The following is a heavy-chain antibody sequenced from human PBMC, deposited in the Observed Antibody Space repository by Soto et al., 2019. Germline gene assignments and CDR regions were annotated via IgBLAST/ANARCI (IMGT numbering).Heavy chain of an antibody. CDR3: ARHVKWTPFDY. J-gene: IGHJ4*02. CDR1: GGSINNAEDN. D-gene: IGHD1-26*01. CDR2: ITYSGNT. V-gene: IGHV4-30-4*01. Sequence: PSETLSLTCTVSGGSINNAEDNWTWIRQPPGKGLEYIGYITYSGNTFYKSSLKSRIKMSVDTSKNQFSLRLTPVTAAETVVYYCARHVKWTPFDYWCQGTPVTVSS.